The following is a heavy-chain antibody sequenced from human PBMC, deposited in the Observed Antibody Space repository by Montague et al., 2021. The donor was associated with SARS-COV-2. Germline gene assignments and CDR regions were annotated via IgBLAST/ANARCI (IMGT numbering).Heavy chain of an antibody. Sequence: SLRLSCAASGFTVSKYSMNWVRQAPGKGLEWVSSISTSILYLYYASSXXGLFTISRANAKNSLFLQMDSLRAEDTAVYYCARALSASYSVGGDSFDIWGQGTMVTVSS. CDR1: GFTVSKYS. D-gene: IGHD5/OR15-5a*01. J-gene: IGHJ3*02. CDR2: ISTSILYL. CDR3: ARALSASYSVGGDSFDI. V-gene: IGHV3-21*01.